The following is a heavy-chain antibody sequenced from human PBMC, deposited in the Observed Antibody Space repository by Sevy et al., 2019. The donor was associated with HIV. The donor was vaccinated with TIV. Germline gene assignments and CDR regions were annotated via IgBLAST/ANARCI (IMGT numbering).Heavy chain of an antibody. D-gene: IGHD3-3*01. V-gene: IGHV4-59*12. CDR3: AGDPATYYDFWSGYYHGMDV. CDR1: GGSISSYY. Sequence: SETLSLTCTVSGGSISSYYWSWIRQPPGKGLEWIGYIYYSGSTNYNPSLKSRVTISVDTSKNQFSLKLSSVTAADTALYYWAGDPATYYDFWSGYYHGMDVWGQGTTVTVSS. J-gene: IGHJ6*02. CDR2: IYYSGST.